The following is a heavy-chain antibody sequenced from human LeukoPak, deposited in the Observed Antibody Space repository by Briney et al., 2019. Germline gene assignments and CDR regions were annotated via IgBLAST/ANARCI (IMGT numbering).Heavy chain of an antibody. J-gene: IGHJ4*02. V-gene: IGHV3-30*03. CDR3: AREYQDYTLAY. Sequence: GGSLRLSCAASGFIFSRYGMHWVRQAPGTGLEWVAVISYDGTNKYYANSVKGRFTISRDNSRNTLYLQMNSLRSEDTAVYYCAREYQDYTLAYWGQGALVTVSS. CDR1: GFIFSRYG. D-gene: IGHD4-11*01. CDR2: ISYDGTNK.